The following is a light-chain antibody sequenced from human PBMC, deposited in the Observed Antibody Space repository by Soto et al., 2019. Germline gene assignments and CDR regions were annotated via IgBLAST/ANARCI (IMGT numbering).Light chain of an antibody. J-gene: IGKJ4*01. Sequence: EIVLTQSPATLSLSPGXRATLSCRASQSVRSDYFAWYQQKPGQAPRVIIFGISTRATAIPDRFSGSGSGTDFTLTISRLEPDDFALYYCQQYGNSPLTFGGGTKVDIK. CDR1: QSVRSDY. V-gene: IGKV3-20*01. CDR3: QQYGNSPLT. CDR2: GIS.